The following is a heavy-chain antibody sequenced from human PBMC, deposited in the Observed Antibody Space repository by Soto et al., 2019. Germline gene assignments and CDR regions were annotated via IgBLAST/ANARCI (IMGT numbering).Heavy chain of an antibody. D-gene: IGHD6-6*01. CDR3: ARDGGSSSIWHYYGMDV. CDR2: IYSGGST. J-gene: IGHJ6*02. Sequence: EVQLVESGGGLVQPGGSLRLSCAASGFTVSSNYMSWVRQAPGKGLEWVSIIYSGGSTYYADSVKGRFTISRDNSKNTMYLQMNSLRAEDTAMYYCARDGGSSSIWHYYGMDVWGQGTTVTVSS. V-gene: IGHV3-66*01. CDR1: GFTVSSNY.